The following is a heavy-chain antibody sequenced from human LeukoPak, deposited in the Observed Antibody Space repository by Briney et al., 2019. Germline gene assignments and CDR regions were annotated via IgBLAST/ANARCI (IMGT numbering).Heavy chain of an antibody. Sequence: ASVKVSCKASGYSFTNYDISWVRQAPGQGLEWMGWISAYSGNTNYAQKFQGRVSMTTDTSTNTAYMDLRSLRSDDTAVYYCARDRHYYGSGSYDYWGQGTLVTVSS. CDR2: ISAYSGNT. D-gene: IGHD3-10*01. V-gene: IGHV1-18*01. CDR3: ARDRHYYGSGSYDY. CDR1: GYSFTNYD. J-gene: IGHJ4*02.